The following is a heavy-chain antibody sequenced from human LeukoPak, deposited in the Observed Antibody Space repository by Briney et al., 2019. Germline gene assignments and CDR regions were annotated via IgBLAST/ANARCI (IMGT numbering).Heavy chain of an antibody. CDR2: ISSSGSTI. J-gene: IGHJ4*02. Sequence: PGGSLRLSCAASGFTFSSYEMNWVRQAPGKGLEWVSYISSSGSTIYYADPVKGRFTISRDSAKNSLYLQMNSLRAEDTAVYYCARDSGYCSGGSCYSFDYWGRGTLVTVSS. D-gene: IGHD2-15*01. CDR1: GFTFSSYE. V-gene: IGHV3-48*03. CDR3: ARDSGYCSGGSCYSFDY.